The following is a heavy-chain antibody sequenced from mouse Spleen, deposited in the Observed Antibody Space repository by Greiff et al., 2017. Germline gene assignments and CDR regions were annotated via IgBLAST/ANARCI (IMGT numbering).Heavy chain of an antibody. CDR3: ARQGGTGFAY. V-gene: IGHV1-66*01. Sequence: QVQLQQSGPELVKPGASVKISCKASGYSFTSYYIHWVKQRPGQGLEWIGWIYPGSGNTKYNEKFKGKATLTADTSSSTAYMQLSSLTSEDSAVYYCARQGGTGFAYWGQGTLGTVSA. CDR1: GYSFTSYY. J-gene: IGHJ3*01. D-gene: IGHD4-1*01. CDR2: IYPGSGNT.